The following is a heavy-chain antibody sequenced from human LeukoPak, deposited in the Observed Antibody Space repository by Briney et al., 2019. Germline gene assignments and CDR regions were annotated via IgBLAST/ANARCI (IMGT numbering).Heavy chain of an antibody. V-gene: IGHV4-39*01. CDR3: ARQPKSCTPGVFITGKACWFDS. J-gene: IGHJ5*01. Sequence: PGGSLRLSCAASGFAFSNYNMNWVRQAPGKGLEWVGSIYYSGITYYNPSLKSPVTISVDTAKNQFSLNLRSVNAADTAVYFCARQPKSCTPGVFITGKACWFDSWGQGTLVTVSS. CDR1: GFAFSNYN. D-gene: IGHD3-10*01. CDR2: IYYSGIT.